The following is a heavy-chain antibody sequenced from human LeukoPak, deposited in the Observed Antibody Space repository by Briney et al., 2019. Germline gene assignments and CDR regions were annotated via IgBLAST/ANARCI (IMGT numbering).Heavy chain of an antibody. V-gene: IGHV3-48*03. CDR1: GFTFSSYE. J-gene: IGHJ3*02. D-gene: IGHD5-18*01. CDR2: ISSSGSTI. CDR3: AKDTAMMARTARTAFVAFDI. Sequence: PGGSLRLSCAASGFTFSSYEMNWVRQAPGKGLEWVSYISSSGSTIYYADSVKGRFTISRDNAKNSLYLQMNSLRAEDTALYYCAKDTAMMARTARTAFVAFDIWGQGTMVTVSS.